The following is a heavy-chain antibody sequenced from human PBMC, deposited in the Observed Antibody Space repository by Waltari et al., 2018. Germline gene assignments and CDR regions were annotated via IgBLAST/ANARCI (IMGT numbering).Heavy chain of an antibody. CDR3: ARLDRSVAGLIG. J-gene: IGHJ4*02. V-gene: IGHV4-38-2*01. D-gene: IGHD6-19*01. Sequence: QVQLQESGPGLVKPSETLSLTCAVSGYSISSGYYWGWIRQPPGKGLEWIGSIYHSGSTYYNPSLKSRVTISVDTSKNQFSLKLSSVTAADTAVYYCARLDRSVAGLIGWGQGTLVTVSS. CDR2: IYHSGST. CDR1: GYSISSGYY.